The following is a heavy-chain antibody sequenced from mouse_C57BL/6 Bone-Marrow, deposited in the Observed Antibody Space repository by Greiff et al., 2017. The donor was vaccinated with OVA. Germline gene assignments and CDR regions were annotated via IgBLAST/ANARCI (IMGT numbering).Heavy chain of an antibody. V-gene: IGHV1-18*01. CDR1: GYTFTDYN. D-gene: IGHD1-1*01. CDR3: ARWNYGSPYYAMDY. CDR2: INPNNGGT. Sequence: VQLQQSGPELVKPGASVKIPCKASGYTFTDYNMDWVKQSHGKSLEWIGDINPNNGGTIYNQKFKGKATLTVDKSSSTAYMELRSLTSEDTAVYYCARWNYGSPYYAMDYWGQGTSVTVSS. J-gene: IGHJ4*01.